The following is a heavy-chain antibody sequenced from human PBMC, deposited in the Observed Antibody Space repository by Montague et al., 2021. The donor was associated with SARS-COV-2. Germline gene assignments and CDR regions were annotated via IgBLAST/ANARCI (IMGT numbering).Heavy chain of an antibody. CDR2: VDHRGSS. V-gene: IGHV4-34*01. D-gene: IGHD3-3*01. Sequence: SETLSLTCAVYGGSFSDYYWTWIRQAPGKGLEWIGEVDHRGSSSYNPSLQSRFTISVDRSKNQFSLRLTSVTAADTAVYYCARGQVTVFGVLIMLPAAGPLDSWGLGTKVTVSS. CDR1: GGSFSDYY. J-gene: IGHJ3*02. CDR3: ARGQVTVFGVLIMLPAAGPLDS.